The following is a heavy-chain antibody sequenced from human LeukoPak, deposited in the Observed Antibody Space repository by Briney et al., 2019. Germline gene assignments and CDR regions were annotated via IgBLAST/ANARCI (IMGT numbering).Heavy chain of an antibody. CDR1: GYTFTSYG. Sequence: ASVKVSCKASGYTFTSYGISWVRQAPGQGLEWMGWISAYNGNTNYAQKLQGRVTMTTDTSTSTAYMELRSLRSDDTAVYYCARDQGCSHTSCLEKYMDVWGKGTTVTVSS. V-gene: IGHV1-18*01. J-gene: IGHJ6*03. CDR2: ISAYNGNT. D-gene: IGHD2-2*01. CDR3: ARDQGCSHTSCLEKYMDV.